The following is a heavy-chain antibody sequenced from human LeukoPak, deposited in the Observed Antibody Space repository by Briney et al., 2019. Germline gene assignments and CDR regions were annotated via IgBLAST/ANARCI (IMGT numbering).Heavy chain of an antibody. D-gene: IGHD3-22*01. CDR2: INPNSGGT. V-gene: IGHV1-2*02. J-gene: IGHJ4*02. Sequence: GASVKFSCKASGYTFTSYYMHWVRQAPGQGLEWMGWINPNSGGTNYAQKFQGRVTITRNTSISTAYMELSSLRSEDTAVYYCAREDYYDSGSNDYWGQGTLVTVSS. CDR1: GYTFTSYY. CDR3: AREDYYDSGSNDY.